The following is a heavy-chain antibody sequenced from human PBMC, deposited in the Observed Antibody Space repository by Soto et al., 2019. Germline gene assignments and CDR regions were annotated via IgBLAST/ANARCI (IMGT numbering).Heavy chain of an antibody. V-gene: IGHV4-38-2*01. Sequence: PSETLSLTCAVSGYSISSGYYWGWIRQSPGKGLEWIGSIYHSGSTYYNPSLKSRVIISVDTSKNLFSLKLSSVTAADTAVYYCTRLAPIAAADGMDVWGQGTTVTVSS. J-gene: IGHJ6*02. CDR3: TRLAPIAAADGMDV. CDR2: IYHSGST. CDR1: GYSISSGYY. D-gene: IGHD6-13*01.